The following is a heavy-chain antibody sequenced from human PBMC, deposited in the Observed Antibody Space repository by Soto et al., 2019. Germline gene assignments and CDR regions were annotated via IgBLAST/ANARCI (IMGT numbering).Heavy chain of an antibody. CDR1: GYTFTSYA. V-gene: IGHV1-3*01. D-gene: IGHD2-2*01. J-gene: IGHJ5*02. Sequence: GASVKVPCKASGYTFTSYAMHWVRQAPGQSREGMGGINAGNGNTKYSRKFQGRVTITRDTSAITAYMELSSLRSEDTAVYYCAAEADGGCSSTSCYVDSRRNWFDPWGQGTLVTVSS. CDR3: AAEADGGCSSTSCYVDSRRNWFDP. CDR2: INAGNGNT.